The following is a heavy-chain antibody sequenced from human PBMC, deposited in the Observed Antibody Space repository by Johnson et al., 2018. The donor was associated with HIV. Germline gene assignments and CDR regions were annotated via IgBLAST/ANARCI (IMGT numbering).Heavy chain of an antibody. D-gene: IGHD2-2*02. CDR2: INWNGGSI. J-gene: IGHJ3*02. CDR1: GFIIDDYG. Sequence: EVQLVESGGGVVRPGGSLRLSCAASGFIIDDYGMSWVRQAPGKGLEWVSGINWNGGSIGYADSVKGRFTISRDNSKNTLYLQMGSLRAEDMAVYYCARGEGRIPHAFDIWGQGTMVTVSS. CDR3: ARGEGRIPHAFDI. V-gene: IGHV3-20*04.